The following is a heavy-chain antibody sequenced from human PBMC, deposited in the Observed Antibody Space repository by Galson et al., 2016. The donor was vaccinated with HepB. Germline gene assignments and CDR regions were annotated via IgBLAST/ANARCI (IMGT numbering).Heavy chain of an antibody. Sequence: TLSLTCTVSGCSISSDGHYWSWIRQHPGKGLEWIGYIYYSGSTYYNPSLKSRVTISVDTSKNQFSLRLSSVTAADTAVYYCAREELGRWGPGFDYWGQGNLVTVSS. CDR3: AREELGRWGPGFDY. J-gene: IGHJ4*02. CDR1: GCSISSDGHY. V-gene: IGHV4-31*03. CDR2: IYYSGST. D-gene: IGHD3-10*01.